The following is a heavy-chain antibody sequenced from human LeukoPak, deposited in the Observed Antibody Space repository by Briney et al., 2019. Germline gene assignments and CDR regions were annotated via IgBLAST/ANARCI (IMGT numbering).Heavy chain of an antibody. Sequence: GRSLRLSCAASGFTFSNYGMHWVRQAPGKGLEWVANIKEDGSKKYYVDSVKGRFTISRDNAKNSLYLEMNSVRAEDTAVYFCARDEGSGWDYWGQGTLVTVSS. D-gene: IGHD6-19*01. J-gene: IGHJ4*02. CDR1: GFTFSNYG. CDR2: IKEDGSKK. V-gene: IGHV3-7*01. CDR3: ARDEGSGWDY.